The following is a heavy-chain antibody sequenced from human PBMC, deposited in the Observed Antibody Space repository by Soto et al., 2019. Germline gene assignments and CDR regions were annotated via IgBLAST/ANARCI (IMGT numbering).Heavy chain of an antibody. CDR1: GGSISSGGYY. CDR2: IYYSGST. D-gene: IGHD4-17*01. Sequence: SSETLSLTCTVSGGSISSGGYYWSWIRQHPGKGLEWIGYIYYSGSTYYNPSLKSRVIISVDTSKNQFSLKLSSVTAADTAVYYCARVDYGDYGWYFELWGRGTLVTVSS. J-gene: IGHJ2*01. CDR3: ARVDYGDYGWYFEL. V-gene: IGHV4-31*03.